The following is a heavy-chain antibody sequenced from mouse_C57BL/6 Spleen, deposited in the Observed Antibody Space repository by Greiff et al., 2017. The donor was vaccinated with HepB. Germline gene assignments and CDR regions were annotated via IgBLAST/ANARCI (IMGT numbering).Heavy chain of an antibody. CDR1: GYAFSSSW. CDR2: IYPGDGDT. D-gene: IGHD1-1*01. J-gene: IGHJ2*01. Sequence: QVQLKQSGPELVKPGASVKISCKASGYAFSSSWMNWVKQRPGKGLEWIGRIYPGDGDTNYNGKFKGKATLTADKSSSTAYMQLSSLTSEDSAVYFCARGDGSSSYYFDYWGQGTTLTVSS. V-gene: IGHV1-82*01. CDR3: ARGDGSSSYYFDY.